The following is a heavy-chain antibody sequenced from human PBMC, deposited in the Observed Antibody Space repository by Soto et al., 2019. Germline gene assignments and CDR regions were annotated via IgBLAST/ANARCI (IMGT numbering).Heavy chain of an antibody. V-gene: IGHV1-69*06. J-gene: IGHJ6*02. D-gene: IGHD3-3*01. Sequence: SVKVSCKASGGTFSSYAISWVRQAPGQGLEWMGGIIPIFGTANYAQKCQGRVTITADKATSTAYMELSSLRSEDTAVYYCARVEVSTIFGVVNPNFYYYYGMDVWGQGTTVTVSS. CDR1: GGTFSSYA. CDR3: ARVEVSTIFGVVNPNFYYYYGMDV. CDR2: IIPIFGTA.